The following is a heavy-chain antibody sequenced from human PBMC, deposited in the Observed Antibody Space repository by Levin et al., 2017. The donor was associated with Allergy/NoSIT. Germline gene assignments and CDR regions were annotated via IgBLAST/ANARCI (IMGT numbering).Heavy chain of an antibody. CDR1: GFTFSSYW. Sequence: GESLKISCAASGFTFSSYWMSWVRQAPGKGLEWVANIKQDGSEKYYVDSVKGRFTISRDNAKNSLYLQMNSLRAEDTAVYYCARSRVRRSYYFDYWGQGTLVTVSS. CDR3: ARSRVRRSYYFDY. V-gene: IGHV3-7*01. D-gene: IGHD1-1*01. J-gene: IGHJ4*02. CDR2: IKQDGSEK.